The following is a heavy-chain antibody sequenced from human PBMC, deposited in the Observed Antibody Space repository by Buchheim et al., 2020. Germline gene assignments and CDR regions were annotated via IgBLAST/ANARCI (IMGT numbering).Heavy chain of an antibody. CDR1: GFTFSSYE. Sequence: EVQLVESGGGLVQPGGSLRLSCAASGFTFSSYEMNWVRQAPGKGLEWVSYISSSGSTIYYADSVKGRVTISRDNAKNLLYLQMNSLRAEDTAVYYCARLSYYDFWSGNYYYGMDVWGQGTT. V-gene: IGHV3-48*03. D-gene: IGHD3-3*01. CDR2: ISSSGSTI. CDR3: ARLSYYDFWSGNYYYGMDV. J-gene: IGHJ6*02.